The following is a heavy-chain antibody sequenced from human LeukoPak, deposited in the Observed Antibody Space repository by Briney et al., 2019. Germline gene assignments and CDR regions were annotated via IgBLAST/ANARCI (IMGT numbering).Heavy chain of an antibody. CDR2: ISSSGSYI. CDR3: ASTPRGVVVSLYDY. V-gene: IGHV3-21*01. J-gene: IGHJ4*02. D-gene: IGHD3-22*01. CDR1: GFTFSSYS. Sequence: PGRSLRLSCAVSGFTFSSYSMNWDRQAPGKVLEWVSSISSSGSYIYYADSVKGRFTISRDNAKNSLYLKMNSLGAEDTAVYYCASTPRGVVVSLYDYWGQGTLVTVSS.